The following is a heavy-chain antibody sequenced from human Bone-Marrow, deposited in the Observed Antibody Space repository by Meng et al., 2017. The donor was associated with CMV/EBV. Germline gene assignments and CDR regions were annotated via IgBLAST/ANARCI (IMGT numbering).Heavy chain of an antibody. CDR2: IYSGGSST. Sequence: GGSLRLSCAASGFTFSSYAMSWVRQAPGKGLEWVSVIYSGGSSTYYADSVKGRFTISRDNSKNTLYLQMNSLRAEDTAVYYCAKGGSTSLYYYYGMDVWGQGTTVTVPS. D-gene: IGHD2-2*01. CDR1: GFTFSSYA. V-gene: IGHV3-23*03. J-gene: IGHJ6*02. CDR3: AKGGSTSLYYYYGMDV.